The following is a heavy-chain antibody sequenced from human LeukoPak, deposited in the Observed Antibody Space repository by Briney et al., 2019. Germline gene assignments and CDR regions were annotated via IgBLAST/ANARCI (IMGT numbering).Heavy chain of an antibody. Sequence: KPSETLSLTCAVSGGSISSYYWSWIRQPAGKGLDWIGRIYSSGSTNYNPSLESRVTMSVDTSKNQFSLRLRSVTAADTAVYHCVRDGDYESGNDLDHWGQGILVTVSS. CDR2: IYSSGST. CDR3: VRDGDYESGNDLDH. CDR1: GGSISSYY. D-gene: IGHD3-10*01. J-gene: IGHJ4*02. V-gene: IGHV4-4*07.